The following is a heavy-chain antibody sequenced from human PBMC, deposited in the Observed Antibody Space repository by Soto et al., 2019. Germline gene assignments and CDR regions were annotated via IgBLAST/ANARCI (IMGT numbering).Heavy chain of an antibody. J-gene: IGHJ4*02. CDR1: GFTFSSYS. Sequence: VQLVESGGGLVKPGGSLRLSCAASGFTFSSYSMHWVRQAPGKGLEWVAVISYDGSNKYYADSVKGRFTISRDNSKNTLYLQMNSLRAEDTAVYYCAKWALAQEPYYFDYWGQGTLVTVSS. CDR2: ISYDGSNK. D-gene: IGHD1-1*01. V-gene: IGHV3-30*18. CDR3: AKWALAQEPYYFDY.